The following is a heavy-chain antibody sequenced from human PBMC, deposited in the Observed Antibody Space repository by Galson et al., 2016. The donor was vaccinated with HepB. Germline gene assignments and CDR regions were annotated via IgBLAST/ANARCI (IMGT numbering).Heavy chain of an antibody. CDR3: APYDTGHFDY. J-gene: IGHJ4*02. CDR1: GFTFRSYG. D-gene: IGHD3-9*01. V-gene: IGHV3-33*01. Sequence: SLRLSCAASGFTFRSYGMHWVRQAPGKGLEWVAVIWYDGSNKYYGDSVKGRFTISRDNSKNTLYLQMNSLGPEDTAVYYCAPYDTGHFDYWGQGTVVTVSS. CDR2: IWYDGSNK.